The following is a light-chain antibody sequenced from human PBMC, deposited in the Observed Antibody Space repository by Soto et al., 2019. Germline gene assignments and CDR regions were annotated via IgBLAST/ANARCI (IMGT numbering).Light chain of an antibody. J-gene: IGKJ1*01. Sequence: DIVMTQSPDSLAVSLGERATINCKSSQSVLYSSNNKNYLAWYQQKPGQPPKLLIYWASTRESGVPDRFSGSGSGTDFTLTISSLQAEDVAVSYCQQYYGTPPTFGQGTKVEIK. CDR2: WAS. V-gene: IGKV4-1*01. CDR1: QSVLYSSNNKNY. CDR3: QQYYGTPPT.